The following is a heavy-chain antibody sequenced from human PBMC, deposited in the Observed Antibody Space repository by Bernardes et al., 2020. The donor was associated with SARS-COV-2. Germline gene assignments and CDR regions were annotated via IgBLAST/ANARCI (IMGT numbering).Heavy chain of an antibody. CDR3: ARGYAYGYRSLDY. CDR2: IYPGDSDT. J-gene: IGHJ4*02. Sequence: GEFLKISGKGSGYSFTSYWIGWVGQMPGKGLEWMGIIYPGDSDTRYSPPFQGQVTISADKSINTAYLQWNSLKASDTAMYYCARGYAYGYRSLDYWGQGTLVTVSS. CDR1: GYSFTSYW. D-gene: IGHD5-18*01. V-gene: IGHV5-51*01.